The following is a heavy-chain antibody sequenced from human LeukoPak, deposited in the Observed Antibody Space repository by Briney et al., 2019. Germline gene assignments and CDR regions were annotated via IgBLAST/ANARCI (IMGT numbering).Heavy chain of an antibody. Sequence: GGSLRLSCAASGFTFSSYWMSWVRQAPGKGLEWVANIKQDGSEKYYVDSVKGRFTISRDNAKNSLSLQMNSLRAEDTPVYYCARDADYDILTGSPFGLDYWGQGTLVTVSS. J-gene: IGHJ4*02. CDR2: IKQDGSEK. D-gene: IGHD3-9*01. V-gene: IGHV3-7*01. CDR1: GFTFSSYW. CDR3: ARDADYDILTGSPFGLDY.